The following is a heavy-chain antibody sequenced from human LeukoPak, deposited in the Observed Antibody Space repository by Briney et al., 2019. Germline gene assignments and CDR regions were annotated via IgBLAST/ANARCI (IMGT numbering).Heavy chain of an antibody. CDR2: ISSGSSYI. CDR1: GFTFSSYS. CDR3: ARGGSVVFDY. D-gene: IGHD3-10*01. J-gene: IGHJ4*02. V-gene: IGHV3-21*01. Sequence: GGSLRLSCAASGFTFSSYSMNWVRQAPGKGLEWVSSISSGSSYIYYADSVRGRFTISRDNAKNSLYLQMNSLRAEDTAVYYCARGGSVVFDYWGQGTLVTVSS.